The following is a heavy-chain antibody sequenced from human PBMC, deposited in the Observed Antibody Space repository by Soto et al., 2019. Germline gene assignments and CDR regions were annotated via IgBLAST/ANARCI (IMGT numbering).Heavy chain of an antibody. Sequence: GGSLRLSCAASGFTFSSYSMNWVRQAPGKGLEWVSSISSSSYIYYADSVKGRFTISRDNAKNSLYLQMNSLRAEDTAVYYCARNFEYSSSSPAFDIWGQGTMVTVSS. CDR1: GFTFSSYS. D-gene: IGHD6-6*01. CDR2: ISSSSYI. J-gene: IGHJ3*02. V-gene: IGHV3-21*01. CDR3: ARNFEYSSSSPAFDI.